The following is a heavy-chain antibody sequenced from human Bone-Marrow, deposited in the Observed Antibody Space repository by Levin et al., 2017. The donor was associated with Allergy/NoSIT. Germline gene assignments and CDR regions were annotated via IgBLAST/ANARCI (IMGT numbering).Heavy chain of an antibody. D-gene: IGHD2-2*01. J-gene: IGHJ4*02. CDR3: ARASPDIVVVPAAMEGDHSFDY. Sequence: ASETLSLTCAVYGGSFSGYYWSWIRQPPGKGLEWIGEINHSGSTNYNPSLKSRVTISVDTSKNQFSLKLSSVTAADTAVYYCARASPDIVVVPAAMEGDHSFDYWGQGTLVTVSS. CDR1: GGSFSGYY. V-gene: IGHV4-34*01. CDR2: INHSGST.